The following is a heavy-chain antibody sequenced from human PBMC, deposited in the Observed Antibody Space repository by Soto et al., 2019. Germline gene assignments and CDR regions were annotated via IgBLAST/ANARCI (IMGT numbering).Heavy chain of an antibody. Sequence: GGCLKLSCAASVVSFCLYWIWVRQATGKGLEWVANIKQDGSEKYYVDSVKGRFTISRDNAKNSLYLQMNSLRAEDTAVYYCASHDYGDYGGIDSWGQGTLVTLSS. CDR2: IKQDGSEK. CDR3: ASHDYGDYGGIDS. D-gene: IGHD4-17*01. CDR1: VVSFCLYW. V-gene: IGHV3-7*03. J-gene: IGHJ4*02.